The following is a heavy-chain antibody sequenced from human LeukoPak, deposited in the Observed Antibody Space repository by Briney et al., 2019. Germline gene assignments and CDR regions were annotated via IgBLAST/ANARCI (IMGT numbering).Heavy chain of an antibody. Sequence: AWGSLRLSCAASGFTVSSNYMSWLRQAPGKGLEWVSVIYSGGSTYFADFVKGRVTIFRENSKTTLYLQINSLRAEDTAVCYCARVPSWDYYYYMDVWGKGTPVTVSS. CDR2: IYSGGST. J-gene: IGHJ6*03. CDR3: ARVPSWDYYYYMDV. CDR1: GFTVSSNY. D-gene: IGHD3-16*01. V-gene: IGHV3-53*01.